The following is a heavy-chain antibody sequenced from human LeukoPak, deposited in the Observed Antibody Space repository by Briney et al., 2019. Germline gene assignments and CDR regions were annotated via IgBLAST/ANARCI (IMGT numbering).Heavy chain of an antibody. Sequence: PGGSLRLSCAASGFSISTYWIHWVRQAPGKGLVWVSRINPDGSTTYYADSVKGRITISRDNAKNTLYLQMNSLRAEDTAVYYCARDPVTPPYYYYYMDVWGKGTTVTVSS. J-gene: IGHJ6*03. CDR1: GFSISTYW. V-gene: IGHV3-74*01. CDR3: ARDPVTPPYYYYYMDV. D-gene: IGHD4-17*01. CDR2: INPDGSTT.